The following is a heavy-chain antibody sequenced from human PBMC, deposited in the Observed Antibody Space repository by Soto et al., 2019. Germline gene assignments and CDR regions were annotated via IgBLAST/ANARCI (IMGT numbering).Heavy chain of an antibody. V-gene: IGHV3-7*03. CDR2: IKEDGSEK. CDR1: GFTFSTYW. D-gene: IGHD1-1*01. J-gene: IGHJ4*02. Sequence: PGGSLRLSCAASGFTFSTYWMNWVRQVPGKGLQWVANIKEDGSEKRYVDSVKGRFTISRDNAQNSLYLQMNSLSVDDTAVYYCARGQSNNWSGPFDFWGQGTLVTVSS. CDR3: ARGQSNNWSGPFDF.